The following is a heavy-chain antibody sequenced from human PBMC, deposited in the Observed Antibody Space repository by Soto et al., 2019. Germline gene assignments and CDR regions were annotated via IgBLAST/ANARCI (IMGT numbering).Heavy chain of an antibody. J-gene: IGHJ4*02. V-gene: IGHV3-74*01. CDR1: GFTFSSYW. Sequence: EVQLVESGGGLVQPGGSLRLSCAASGFTFSSYWMHWVRQAPGKGLVWVSRINSDGSSTSYADSVKGRFTISRDNAKNTLYLQMNSLRAEDTAVYYCARGGGSSYPGWLDYWGQGTLVTVSS. CDR3: ARGGGSSYPGWLDY. CDR2: INSDGSST. D-gene: IGHD6-6*01.